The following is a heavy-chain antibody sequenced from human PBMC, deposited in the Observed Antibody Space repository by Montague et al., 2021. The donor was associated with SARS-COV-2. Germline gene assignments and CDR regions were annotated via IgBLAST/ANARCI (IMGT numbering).Heavy chain of an antibody. D-gene: IGHD1-26*01. CDR3: ARDRRIVGALYYYYGMDV. CDR2: IYSGGST. J-gene: IGHJ6*02. V-gene: IGHV3-53*01. Sequence: SLRLSWSASGFTVSSNYMSWVRQAPGKGLEWVSVIYSGGSTYYADSVKGRFTIPRDNSKNTLYLQMNSLRAEDTAVYYCARDRRIVGALYYYYGMDVWGQGTTVTVSS. CDR1: GFTVSSNY.